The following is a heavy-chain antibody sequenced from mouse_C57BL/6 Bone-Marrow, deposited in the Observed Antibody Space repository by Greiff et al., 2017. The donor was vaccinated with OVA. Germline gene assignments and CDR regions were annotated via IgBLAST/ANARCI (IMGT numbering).Heavy chain of an antibody. CDR3: ARIYDGYLWFAY. D-gene: IGHD2-3*01. V-gene: IGHV5-12*01. CDR2: ISNGGGST. J-gene: IGHJ3*01. CDR1: GFTFSDYY. Sequence: EVMLVESGGGLVQPGGSLKLSCAASGFTFSDYYLYWVRQTPEKRLEWVAYISNGGGSTYYPDTVKGRFTISRDNAKNTLYLQMSRLKSEDTAMYYCARIYDGYLWFAYWGQGTLVTVSA.